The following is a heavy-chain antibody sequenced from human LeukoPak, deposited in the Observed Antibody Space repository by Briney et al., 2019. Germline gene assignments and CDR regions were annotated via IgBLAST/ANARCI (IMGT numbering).Heavy chain of an antibody. CDR1: GFTFDDYA. CDR3: TRRAARWQFDL. J-gene: IGHJ2*01. Sequence: GGSLRLSCAASGFTFDDYAMHWVRQAPGRGLEWVSGINWKTGNGIYADSVKGRFTISRDNAKNSLYLQMSSLRAEDTALYYCTRRAARWQFDLWGRGTLLTVSS. D-gene: IGHD5-24*01. CDR2: INWKTGNG. V-gene: IGHV3-9*01.